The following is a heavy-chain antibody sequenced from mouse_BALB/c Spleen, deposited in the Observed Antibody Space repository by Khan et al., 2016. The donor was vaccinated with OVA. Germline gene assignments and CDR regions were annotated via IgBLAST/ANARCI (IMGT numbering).Heavy chain of an antibody. D-gene: IGHD2-1*01. CDR3: ATRYGNPFAY. J-gene: IGHJ3*01. Sequence: VQLQQSGAELMKPGASVMLSCTASGFKIKDTYMHWVKQRPEQGLEWIGRIDPANGNTKYDPKFQGKATITADTSSHTAYLQFSSLTSEDTAVYYCATRYGNPFAYWGQGTLVTVSA. V-gene: IGHV14-3*02. CDR1: GFKIKDTY. CDR2: IDPANGNT.